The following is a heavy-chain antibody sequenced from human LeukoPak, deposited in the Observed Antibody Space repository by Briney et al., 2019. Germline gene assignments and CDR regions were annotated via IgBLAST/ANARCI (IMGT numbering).Heavy chain of an antibody. J-gene: IGHJ5*02. CDR2: INHSGST. CDR1: GGSFGGYY. Sequence: SETLSLTCAVYGGSFGGYYWSWIRQPPGKGLEWIGEINHSGSTNYNSSLKSRVTISVDTSKNQFSLKLSSVTAADTAVYYCARVPRPAGYSSSWYFSSNWFDPWGQGTLVTVSS. D-gene: IGHD6-13*01. V-gene: IGHV4-34*01. CDR3: ARVPRPAGYSSSWYFSSNWFDP.